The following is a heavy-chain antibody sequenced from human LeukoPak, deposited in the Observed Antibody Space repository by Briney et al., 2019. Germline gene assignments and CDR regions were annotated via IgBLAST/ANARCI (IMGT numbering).Heavy chain of an antibody. CDR3: ARLNGLRWYRVDAFDI. CDR1: GGSFSGYY. Sequence: ASETLSLTCAVYGGSFSGYYWSWIRQPPGKGLEWIGEINHSGSTNYNPSLKSRVTISVDTSKNQFSLKLSYVTAADTAVYYCARLNGLRWYRVDAFDIWGQGTMVTVSS. CDR2: INHSGST. D-gene: IGHD4-23*01. J-gene: IGHJ3*02. V-gene: IGHV4-34*01.